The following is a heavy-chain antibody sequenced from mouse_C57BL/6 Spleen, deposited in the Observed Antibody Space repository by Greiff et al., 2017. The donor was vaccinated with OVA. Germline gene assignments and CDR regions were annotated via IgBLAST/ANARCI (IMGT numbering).Heavy chain of an antibody. D-gene: IGHD1-1*01. V-gene: IGHV1-26*01. Sequence: VQLQQSGPELVKPGASVKISCKASGYTFTDYYMNWVKQSHGKSLEWIGDINPNNGGTSYNQKFKGKATLTVDKSSSTAYMELRSLTSEDSAVYYCARGTVPLHYYAMDYWGQGTSVTVSS. J-gene: IGHJ4*01. CDR2: INPNNGGT. CDR1: GYTFTDYY. CDR3: ARGTVPLHYYAMDY.